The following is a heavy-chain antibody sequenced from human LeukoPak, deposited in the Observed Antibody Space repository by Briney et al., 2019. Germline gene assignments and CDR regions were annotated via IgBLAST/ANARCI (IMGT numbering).Heavy chain of an antibody. CDR3: ARGSSNIAARNNWFDP. Sequence: GGSLRLSCAASGFTFSRNSMNWVRQAPGKGLEWVSSISTSSSYINYADSVKGRFTISRDNAKNSLYLQMNSLRAEDTAVYYCARGSSNIAARNNWFDPWGQGTLVTVSS. D-gene: IGHD6-6*01. CDR1: GFTFSRNS. V-gene: IGHV3-21*01. J-gene: IGHJ5*02. CDR2: ISTSSSYI.